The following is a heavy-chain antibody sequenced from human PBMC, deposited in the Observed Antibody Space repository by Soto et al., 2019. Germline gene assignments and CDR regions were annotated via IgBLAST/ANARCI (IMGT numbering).Heavy chain of an antibody. CDR2: IYYSGST. CDR1: GGSISIYY. D-gene: IGHD6-19*01. J-gene: IGHJ3*02. V-gene: IGHV4-59*01. CDR3: ARELAVPYAFDI. Sequence: SETLSITCTFSGGSISIYYWSWIRQPPGKGLEWIGYIYYSGSTNYNPSLKSRVTISVDTSKNQFSLKLSSVTAADTALYYCARELAVPYAFDIWGQGTMVTVSS.